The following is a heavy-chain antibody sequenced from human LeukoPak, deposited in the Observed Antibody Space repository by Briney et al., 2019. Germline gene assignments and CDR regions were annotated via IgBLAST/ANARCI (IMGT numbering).Heavy chain of an antibody. V-gene: IGHV3-30*18. J-gene: IGHJ3*02. CDR3: AKAWRAYGDYHTFDI. Sequence: GGSLRLSCAASGSTFSSYWMSWVRQAPGKGLEWVAVILYDGSNKYNADSVKGRFTISRDTSKNTLYLQMSSLRAEDTAVYYCAKAWRAYGDYHTFDIWGQGTMVTVSS. CDR2: ILYDGSNK. CDR1: GSTFSSYW. D-gene: IGHD4-17*01.